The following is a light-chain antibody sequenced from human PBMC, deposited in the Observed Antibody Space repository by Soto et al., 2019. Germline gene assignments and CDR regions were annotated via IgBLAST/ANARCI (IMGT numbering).Light chain of an antibody. CDR3: MQGSHWPWT. CDR2: QVS. J-gene: IGKJ1*01. CDR1: KSLVSTDGNTY. Sequence: DIVMTQSPLSLPVTLGQPASISCGSSKSLVSTDGNTYLNWFQQRPGQSLRRLIYQVSNRDSGVPDRFSGSGSGTDFTLKISGVEAEDVGVYYCMQGSHWPWTFGQGTKVEIK. V-gene: IGKV2-30*01.